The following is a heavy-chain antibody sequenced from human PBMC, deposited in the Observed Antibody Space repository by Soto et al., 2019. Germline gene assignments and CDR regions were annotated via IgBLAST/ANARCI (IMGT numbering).Heavy chain of an antibody. V-gene: IGHV4-30-2*01. D-gene: IGHD1-26*01. CDR3: ARGGGSDSFDY. Sequence: SETLSLTCTVSGASISYGNYAWSWIRHTPGKGLEWIGYINHLETTFYNPSFESRLTLSIDRAKNQFSLNLNSMSAADRAVYFCARGGGSDSFDYWGQGILVTVSS. CDR2: INHLETT. J-gene: IGHJ4*02. CDR1: GASISYGNYA.